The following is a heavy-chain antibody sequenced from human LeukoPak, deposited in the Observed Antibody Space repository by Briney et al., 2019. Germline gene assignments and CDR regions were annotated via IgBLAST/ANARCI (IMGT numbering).Heavy chain of an antibody. CDR3: AKDNQYSAD. CDR1: GFTFSSYA. D-gene: IGHD2-21*01. J-gene: IGHJ4*02. CDR2: ISGSGGTT. Sequence: GGSLRLSCAASGFTFSSYATSWVRQSPGKGLEWVSVISGSGGTTYYADSVKGRFTISRDNSKNTLYLQMNSLRAEDSAVYYCAKDNQYSADWGQGTLVTVSS. V-gene: IGHV3-23*01.